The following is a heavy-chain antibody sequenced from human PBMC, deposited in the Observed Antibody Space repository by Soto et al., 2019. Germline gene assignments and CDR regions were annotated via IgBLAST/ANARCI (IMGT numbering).Heavy chain of an antibody. D-gene: IGHD2-15*01. Sequence: GASVKVSCKASGYTFTSYGISWVRQAPGQGLELMGWISAYNGNTNYAQKLQGRVTMTTDTSTSTAYMELRSLRSDDTAVYYCARDPRDIVVVVAATPDAFDIWGQGTMVTVS. CDR1: GYTFTSYG. J-gene: IGHJ3*02. CDR2: ISAYNGNT. V-gene: IGHV1-18*01. CDR3: ARDPRDIVVVVAATPDAFDI.